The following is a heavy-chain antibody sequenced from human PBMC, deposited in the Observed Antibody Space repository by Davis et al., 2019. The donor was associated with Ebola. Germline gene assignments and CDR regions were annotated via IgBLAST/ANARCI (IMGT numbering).Heavy chain of an antibody. CDR2: IFRGGTT. J-gene: IGHJ6*02. D-gene: IGHD6-13*01. CDR1: GFTVSSNY. V-gene: IGHV3-66*01. Sequence: GGSLRLSCAASGFTVSSNYMSWVRQAPGKGLEWVSVIFRGGTTHYADSVKGRFTISRDNSKNTLYLQMSSLRAEDTAVYYCVNSVGQLAPPYYYYGMDVWGQGTTVTVSS. CDR3: VNSVGQLAPPYYYYGMDV.